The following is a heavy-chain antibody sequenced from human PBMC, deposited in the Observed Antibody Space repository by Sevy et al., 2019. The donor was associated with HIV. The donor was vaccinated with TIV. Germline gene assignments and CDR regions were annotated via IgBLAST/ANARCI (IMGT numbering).Heavy chain of an antibody. CDR2: IYHSGGT. J-gene: IGHJ5*01. CDR3: ARIGYYDSIGYYYDS. D-gene: IGHD3-22*01. V-gene: IGHV4-59*01. CDR1: GGSISSYY. Sequence: SETLSLTCTVSGGSISSYYWSWIRQPPGKGLEWIGYIYHSGGTSYNPSLKSRVTMSVDTSKDQFSLKLCSVTAADTAVYYCARIGYYDSIGYYYDSWGQGALVTVSS.